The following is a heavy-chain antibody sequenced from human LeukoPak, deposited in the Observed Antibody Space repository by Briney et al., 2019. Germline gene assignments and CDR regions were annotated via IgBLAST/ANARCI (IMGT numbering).Heavy chain of an antibody. V-gene: IGHV1-2*03. CDR1: GYTFTGYY. Sequence: LAASVKVSCKASGYTFTGYYMHWVRRAPGQGLEWMGWINPNSGGTNYAQKFQGRVTMTRDTSISTAYMELSRLRSDDTAVYYCAREGLSDYYFDYWGQGTLVTVSS. CDR3: AREGLSDYYFDY. CDR2: INPNSGGT. D-gene: IGHD3-16*01. J-gene: IGHJ4*02.